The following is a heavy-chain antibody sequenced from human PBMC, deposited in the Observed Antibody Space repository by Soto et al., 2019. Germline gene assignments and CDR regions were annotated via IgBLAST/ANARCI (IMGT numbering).Heavy chain of an antibody. Sequence: GGSLRLSCAASGFTVSSNYMSWVRQAPGKGLDWVSIIYSGGNTYYADSVKGRFTISRDNSKNTLYLQMNSLRAEDTAVYYCASSPWYAGGFDYWGQGALVTVSS. J-gene: IGHJ4*02. V-gene: IGHV3-53*01. CDR1: GFTVSSNY. CDR3: ASSPWYAGGFDY. CDR2: IYSGGNT. D-gene: IGHD2-2*01.